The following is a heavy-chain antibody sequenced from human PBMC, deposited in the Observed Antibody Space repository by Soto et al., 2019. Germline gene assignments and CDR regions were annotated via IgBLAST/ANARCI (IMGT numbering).Heavy chain of an antibody. D-gene: IGHD6-19*01. CDR3: AKSSSSNYFDY. CDR1: GFTFSSYA. V-gene: IGHV3-23*01. Sequence: PGGSLRVSCATSGFTFSSYAMSCVRQAPGKGLEWVSAISGSGGSTYYADSVKGRFTISRDNSKNTLYLQMNSLRAEDTAVYYCAKSSSSNYFDYWGQGTLVTVSS. J-gene: IGHJ4*02. CDR2: ISGSGGST.